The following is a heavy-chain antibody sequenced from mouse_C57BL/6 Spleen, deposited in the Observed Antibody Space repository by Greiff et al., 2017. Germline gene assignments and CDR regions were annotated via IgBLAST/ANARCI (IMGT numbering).Heavy chain of an antibody. CDR3: ASPAYYSNWGYYAMDY. Sequence: EVKLVESGGGLVKPGGSLKLSCAASGFTFSSYAMSWVRQTPEKRLEWVATISDGGSYTYYPDNVKGRFNISLDNAKNNLYLQMSLLSSEDTAMYYCASPAYYSNWGYYAMDYWGQGTSVTVSS. CDR1: GFTFSSYA. J-gene: IGHJ4*01. V-gene: IGHV5-4*03. CDR2: ISDGGSYT. D-gene: IGHD2-5*01.